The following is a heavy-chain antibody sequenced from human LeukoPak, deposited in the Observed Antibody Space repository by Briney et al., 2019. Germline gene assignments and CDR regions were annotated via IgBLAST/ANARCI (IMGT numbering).Heavy chain of an antibody. CDR2: IIPIFGIA. D-gene: IGHD3-22*01. CDR1: GGTFSSYA. V-gene: IGHV1-69*04. CDR3: ARDDSSGYYVGY. Sequence: GASVKVSCKASGGTFSSYAISWVRQAPGQGLEWMGRIIPIFGIANYAQKFQGRVTITADKSTSTAYMEPSSLRSEDTAVNYCARDDSSGYYVGYWGQGTLVTVSS. J-gene: IGHJ4*02.